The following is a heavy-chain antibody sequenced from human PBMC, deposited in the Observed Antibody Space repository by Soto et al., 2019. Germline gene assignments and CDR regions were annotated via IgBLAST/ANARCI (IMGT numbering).Heavy chain of an antibody. V-gene: IGHV4-4*02. CDR2: VHHSGNS. CDR1: GDSIRSDKW. J-gene: IGHJ4*02. CDR3: ARGERQQQRDY. D-gene: IGHD6-25*01. Sequence: SETLSLTCAVSGDSIRSDKWWSWVRRPPGKGLEWIGEVHHSGNSNYNPSLKSRVIISVDKPKNQFSLNLSSVTDADTAVYYCARGERQQQRDYWGQGTLVTVSS.